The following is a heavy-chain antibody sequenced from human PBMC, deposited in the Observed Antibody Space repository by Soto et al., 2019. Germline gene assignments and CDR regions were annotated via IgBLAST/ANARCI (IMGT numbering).Heavy chain of an antibody. CDR2: IYYSGST. CDR1: GGSISSYY. CDR3: ARDSGIYGMDV. V-gene: IGHV4-59*01. Sequence: XETLSLICTASGGSISSYYWSWIRQSPGKGLEWIAYIYYSGSTNYNPSLKSRVTISVDTSKNQFSLKLSSVTAADTAVYHCARDSGIYGMDVWGQGTTVTVSS. J-gene: IGHJ6*02.